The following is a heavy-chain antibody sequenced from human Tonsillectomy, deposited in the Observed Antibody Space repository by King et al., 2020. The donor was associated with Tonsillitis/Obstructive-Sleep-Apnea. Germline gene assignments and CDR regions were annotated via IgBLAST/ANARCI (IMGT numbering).Heavy chain of an antibody. CDR1: GYTFTGYY. J-gene: IGHJ3*02. CDR2: INPNSGGT. Sequence: HVQLVESGAEVKKPGASVKVSCKASGYTFTGYYMHWVRQAPGQGLEWMGWINPNSGGTNYAQKFQGRVTMTRDTSISTAYMELSRLRSNDTAVYYCARELRTGEYAFDIWGQGTMVTVSS. V-gene: IGHV1-2*02. CDR3: ARELRTGEYAFDI. D-gene: IGHD7-27*01.